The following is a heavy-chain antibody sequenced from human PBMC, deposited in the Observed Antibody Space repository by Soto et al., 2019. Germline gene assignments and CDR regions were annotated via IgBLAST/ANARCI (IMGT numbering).Heavy chain of an antibody. CDR2: ISAYNGNT. Sequence: QVQLVQSGAEVKKPGASVKVSCKASGYTFTSYGISWVRQAPGQGLEWMGWISAYNGNTNYAQKLQGRVTMTTDTATSTANMELRSLRSDNTAVYYCASFYDYGSGSYYKADYYYGMDVWGQGTTVTVSS. CDR3: ASFYDYGSGSYYKADYYYGMDV. CDR1: GYTFTSYG. D-gene: IGHD3-10*01. V-gene: IGHV1-18*01. J-gene: IGHJ6*02.